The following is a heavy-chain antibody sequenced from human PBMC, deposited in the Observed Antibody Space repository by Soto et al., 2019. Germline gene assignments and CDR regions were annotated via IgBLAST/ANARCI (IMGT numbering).Heavy chain of an antibody. J-gene: IGHJ4*02. CDR3: ASVRFNFTARACFDY. CDR2: IHPHMGT. V-gene: IGHV4-4*02. D-gene: IGHD2-21*02. CDR1: GDSFNTTDW. Sequence: VQLQESGPGLVEPSGTLSLTCAVSGDSFNTTDWWSWVRQPPGKGLEWVGEIHPHMGTNYNAALTTRLSVSVDTSKRQFSLRLTSVPAADTAVYYCASVRFNFTARACFDYWGQGTLVTVSS.